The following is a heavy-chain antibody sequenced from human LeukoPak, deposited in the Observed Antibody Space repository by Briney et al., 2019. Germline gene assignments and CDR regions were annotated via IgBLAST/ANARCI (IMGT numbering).Heavy chain of an antibody. D-gene: IGHD3-10*01. V-gene: IGHV3-NL1*01. Sequence: GGSLRLSCAGSGFSFSSYGMHWVRQAPGKGLEWVSVIYSGGSTYYADSVKGRFTISRDNAKNSLYLQMNSLRADDTAVYYCARLSYDSGTHYTCYKYWGQGTLVTVSS. J-gene: IGHJ4*02. CDR1: GFSFSSYG. CDR2: IYSGGST. CDR3: ARLSYDSGTHYTCYKY.